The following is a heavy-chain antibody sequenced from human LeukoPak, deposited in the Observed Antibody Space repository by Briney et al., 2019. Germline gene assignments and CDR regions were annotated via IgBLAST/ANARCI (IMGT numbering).Heavy chain of an antibody. Sequence: ASVKVSCKASGYTFTSYAMNWVRQALGQGLEWMGWINTNTGNPTYAQGFTGRFVFSLDTSVSTAYLQISSLKAEDTAVYYCARVRCSSGWYPARGYYYYMDVWGKGTTVTVSS. CDR1: GYTFTSYA. J-gene: IGHJ6*03. V-gene: IGHV7-4-1*02. CDR3: ARVRCSSGWYPARGYYYYMDV. D-gene: IGHD6-19*01. CDR2: INTNTGNP.